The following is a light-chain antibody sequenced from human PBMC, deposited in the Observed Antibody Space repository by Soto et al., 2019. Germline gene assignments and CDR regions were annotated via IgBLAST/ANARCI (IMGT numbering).Light chain of an antibody. J-gene: IGKJ5*01. CDR1: QIFLYSSNNKNY. Sequence: EIVMTQSPDSLAVSLGERSTINCKSSQIFLYSSNNKNYLAWYQQKPGQPPKLLIYWASTRESGVPDRFSGSGSGTDFTLTVSSLQAEDVAVYYCQQYYSTPITFGQGTRLEIK. CDR2: WAS. V-gene: IGKV4-1*01. CDR3: QQYYSTPIT.